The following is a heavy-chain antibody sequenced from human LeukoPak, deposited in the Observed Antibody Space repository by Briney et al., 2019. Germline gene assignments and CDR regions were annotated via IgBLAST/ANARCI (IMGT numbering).Heavy chain of an antibody. CDR2: IYYAGST. V-gene: IGHV4-59*01. CDR1: GGSINSYY. J-gene: IGHJ5*02. CDR3: ARDCGGDCRNWFDP. Sequence: PSETLSLTCTVSGGSINSYYWSWIGQPPGKGLEWIGYIYYAGSTNYNPSLKSRITISVDTSKNQFSLKLTSITAADTAVYYCARDCGGDCRNWFDPWGQGTLVTVSS. D-gene: IGHD2-21*02.